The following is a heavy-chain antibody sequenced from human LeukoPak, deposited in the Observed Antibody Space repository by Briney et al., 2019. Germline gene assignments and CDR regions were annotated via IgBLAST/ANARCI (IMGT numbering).Heavy chain of an antibody. CDR3: AKVETAAAATLRGFDY. V-gene: IGHV3-23*01. CDR2: IGGSGGSI. J-gene: IGHJ4*02. D-gene: IGHD6-13*01. CDR1: GFTFSSYA. Sequence: GGSLRLSCAASGFTFSSYAISWVRQAPGKGLEWVSSIGGSGGSIYYADSVKGRFTISRDNSKNTLYLRMNSLRAEDTAVYYCAKVETAAAATLRGFDYWGQGTLVTVSS.